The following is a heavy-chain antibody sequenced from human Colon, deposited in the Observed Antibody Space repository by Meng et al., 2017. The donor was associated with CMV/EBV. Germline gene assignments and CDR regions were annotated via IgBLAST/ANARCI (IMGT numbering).Heavy chain of an antibody. Sequence: GGSLRLSCAASGFTFSSYGMHWVRQAPGKGLEWLAFIRYDGANKYYADSVKGRYTISRDNSKSTLYLQINSLRAEDTAVYYCAKVGYCSSASCYYHPMDGWGQGTTVTVSS. J-gene: IGHJ6*02. CDR2: IRYDGANK. D-gene: IGHD2-2*01. V-gene: IGHV3-30*02. CDR1: GFTFSSYG. CDR3: AKVGYCSSASCYYHPMDG.